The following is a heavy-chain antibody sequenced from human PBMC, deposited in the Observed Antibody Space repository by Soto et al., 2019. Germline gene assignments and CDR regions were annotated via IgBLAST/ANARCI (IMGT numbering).Heavy chain of an antibody. Sequence: GGSLSLSCAASGFTFSSYSMNWVRQAPGKGLEWVSSISSSSSYIYYADSVKGRFTISRDNAKNSLYLQMNSLRAEDTAVYYCARDEVGSYLKPLHFDYWGQGTLVTVSS. CDR2: ISSSSSYI. V-gene: IGHV3-21*01. J-gene: IGHJ4*02. CDR1: GFTFSSYS. D-gene: IGHD1-26*01. CDR3: ARDEVGSYLKPLHFDY.